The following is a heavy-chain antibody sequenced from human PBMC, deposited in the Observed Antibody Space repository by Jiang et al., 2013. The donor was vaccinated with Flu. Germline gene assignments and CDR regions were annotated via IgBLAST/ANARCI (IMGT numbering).Heavy chain of an antibody. CDR3: ARFPYSSSWYDY. CDR1: GFSLSTSGMR. CDR2: IDWDDDK. Sequence: KPTQTLTLTCTFSGFSLSTSGMRVSWIRQPPGKALEWLARIDWDDDKFYSTSLKTRLTISKDISKNQVVLTMTNMDPVDTATYYCARFPYSSSWYDYWGQGTLVTVSS. J-gene: IGHJ4*02. D-gene: IGHD6-13*01. V-gene: IGHV2-70*04.